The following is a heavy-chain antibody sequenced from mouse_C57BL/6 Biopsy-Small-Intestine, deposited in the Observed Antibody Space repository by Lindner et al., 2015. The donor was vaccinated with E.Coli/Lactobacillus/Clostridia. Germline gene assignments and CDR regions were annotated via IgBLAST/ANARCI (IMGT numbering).Heavy chain of an antibody. V-gene: IGHV14-4*01. CDR3: ARLRWLATLDY. Sequence: VQLQESGAELVRPGASVKLSCTASGFNIKDDYMHWVKQRPEQGLEWIGWIDPEDGETKYAPKFQDKATITADTPSNTAYLQLSSLTSEDTAIYYCARLRWLATLDYWGQGTTLTVSS. CDR2: IDPEDGET. J-gene: IGHJ2*01. D-gene: IGHD1-1*02. CDR1: GFNIKDDY.